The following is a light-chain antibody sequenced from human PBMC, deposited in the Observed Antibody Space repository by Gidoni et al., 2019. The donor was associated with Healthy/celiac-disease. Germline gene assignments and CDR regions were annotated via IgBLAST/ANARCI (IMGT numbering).Light chain of an antibody. Sequence: DIHITQTPSSLSASVGDRVTITCRSSQGISNYLAWYQQKPGKDPKLLIYAASTLQAGVPSRFSGSGSGTDFTLTISSLQPEDFATYYCQKYNSAPRTFGQGTKVEIK. CDR3: QKYNSAPRT. CDR2: AAS. CDR1: QGISNY. V-gene: IGKV1-27*01. J-gene: IGKJ1*01.